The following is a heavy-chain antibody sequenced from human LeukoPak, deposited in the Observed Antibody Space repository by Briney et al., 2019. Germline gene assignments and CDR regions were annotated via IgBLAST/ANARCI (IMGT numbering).Heavy chain of an antibody. CDR1: GGSFSGYY. CDR3: ARRFSEYYYGSGSYYGSWFDP. V-gene: IGHV4-39*01. D-gene: IGHD3-10*01. Sequence: SETLSLTCAVYGGSFSGYYWGWIRQPPGKGLEWIGSIYYSGSTYYNPSLKSRVTISVDTSKNQFSLKLSSVTATDTAVYYCARRFSEYYYGSGSYYGSWFDPWGQGTLVTVSS. CDR2: IYYSGST. J-gene: IGHJ5*02.